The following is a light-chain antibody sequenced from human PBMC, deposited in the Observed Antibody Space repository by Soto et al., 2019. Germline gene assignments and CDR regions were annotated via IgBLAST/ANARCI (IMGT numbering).Light chain of an antibody. CDR3: CSYAGSYTWV. CDR2: DVN. CDR1: SSDVGNYNY. Sequence: QSALTQPRSVSGSPGQSVTISCTGTSSDVGNYNYVSWYQQHPGKAPKVMIYDVNKWPSGVPDRFSGSKSGNTASLTISGLQAEDEADNSCCSYAGSYTWVFGGGTKVTVL. J-gene: IGLJ3*02. V-gene: IGLV2-11*01.